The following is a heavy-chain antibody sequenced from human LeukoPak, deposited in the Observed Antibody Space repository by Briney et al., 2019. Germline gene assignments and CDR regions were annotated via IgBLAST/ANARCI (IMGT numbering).Heavy chain of an antibody. D-gene: IGHD5-18*01. CDR1: GFTFSSYA. V-gene: IGHV3-30*04. CDR2: ISYDGSNK. Sequence: GSLRLSCAASGFTFSSYAMHWVRQAPGKGLEWVAVISYDGSNKYYADSVKGRFTISRDNSKNTLYLQMNSLRAEDTAVYYCAKGGIQLPLDYWGQGTLVTVSS. J-gene: IGHJ4*02. CDR3: AKGGIQLPLDY.